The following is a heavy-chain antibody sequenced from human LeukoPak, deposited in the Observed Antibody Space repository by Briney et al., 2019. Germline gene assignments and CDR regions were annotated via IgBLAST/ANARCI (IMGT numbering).Heavy chain of an antibody. J-gene: IGHJ4*02. CDR1: GGSISSYY. CDR2: IYYSGST. Sequence: SETLSLTCTVSGGSISSYYWSWIRQPPGKGLEWIGYIYYSGSTNYNPSLKSRVTISVDTSKNQFSLKLSSVTAADTAVYYCARDRGASYFDSWGQGTPVTVSS. CDR3: ARDRGASYFDS. D-gene: IGHD3-16*01. V-gene: IGHV4-59*01.